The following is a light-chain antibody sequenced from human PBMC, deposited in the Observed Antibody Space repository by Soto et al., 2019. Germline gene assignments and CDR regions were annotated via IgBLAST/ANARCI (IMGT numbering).Light chain of an antibody. Sequence: EIVMTQSPATLSVSPGDRATLSCRASQSVSSNLAWYQQQPGQAPRLLIYDATRAAGIPARFSGSGSGTEFTLTISSLQSEDFVVYYCQQYNDWPATLGQGTKVEI. CDR3: QQYNDWPAT. J-gene: IGKJ1*01. V-gene: IGKV3-15*01. CDR1: QSVSSN. CDR2: DA.